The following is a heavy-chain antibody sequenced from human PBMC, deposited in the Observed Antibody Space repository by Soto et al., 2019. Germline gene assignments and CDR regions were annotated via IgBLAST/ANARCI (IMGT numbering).Heavy chain of an antibody. Sequence: QVRLVESGGGVVQPGRSLRLSCAASGFTFSRYGMHWVRQAPGKGLEWAAVISYDGSNKYYADSVKGRFTISRDNSKNTLYLQMNSLRTEDTAVYFCAKAGGIHLTPFDPWGQGTLVTVSS. J-gene: IGHJ5*02. D-gene: IGHD6-13*01. CDR1: GFTFSRYG. V-gene: IGHV3-30*18. CDR2: ISYDGSNK. CDR3: AKAGGIHLTPFDP.